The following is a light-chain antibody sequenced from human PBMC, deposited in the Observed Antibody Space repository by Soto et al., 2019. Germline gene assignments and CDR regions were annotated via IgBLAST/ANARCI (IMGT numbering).Light chain of an antibody. CDR1: SSDVGGYNY. Sequence: QSALTQPASVSGSPGQSITISCTGTSSDVGGYNYVSWYQQHPGKAPKLMIYDVSNRPSGVSNRFSGSKSGNTASLTISGLQAEDEADYYCNSYTSSSTLLFGGGTKPPS. CDR2: DVS. CDR3: NSYTSSSTLL. V-gene: IGLV2-14*01. J-gene: IGLJ2*01.